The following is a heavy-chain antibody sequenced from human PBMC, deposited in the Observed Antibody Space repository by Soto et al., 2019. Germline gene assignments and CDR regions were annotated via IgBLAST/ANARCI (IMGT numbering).Heavy chain of an antibody. V-gene: IGHV1-18*04. CDR1: GYTFTSYG. Sequence: ASVKVSCKASGYTFTSYGISWLRQAPGQGLQWMGWISAYNGNTNYAQKLQGRVTMTTDTSTSTAYVELRSLRSDDSAVYYCARVWVTTVYYYYYGMDVWGQGTTVTVSS. CDR3: ARVWVTTVYYYYYGMDV. D-gene: IGHD4-17*01. CDR2: ISAYNGNT. J-gene: IGHJ6*02.